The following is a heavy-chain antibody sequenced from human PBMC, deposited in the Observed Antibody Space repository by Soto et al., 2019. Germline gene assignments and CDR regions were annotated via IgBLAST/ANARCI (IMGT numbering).Heavy chain of an antibody. CDR1: GGTFSSYT. V-gene: IGHV1-69*08. D-gene: IGHD3-10*01. CDR2: IIPILGIA. Sequence: QVQLVQSGAEVKKPGSSVKVSCKASGGTFSSYTISWVRQAPGQGLEWMGRIIPILGIANYAQKFQGRVTITADKSTSTAYVELSSLRSADTAVYYCARDTDVGVLSRVQYFAYWGQGTLVTVSS. CDR3: ARDTDVGVLSRVQYFAY. J-gene: IGHJ4*02.